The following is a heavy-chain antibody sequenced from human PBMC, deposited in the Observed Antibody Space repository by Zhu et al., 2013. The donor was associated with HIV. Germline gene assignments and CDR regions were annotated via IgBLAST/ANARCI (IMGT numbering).Heavy chain of an antibody. CDR2: SAFTMVT. Sequence: QVQLVQSGAEVKRPGASSRRSPARLLVTPLPAMVSAGCDRPLDKGLSGWDGSAFTMVTQTNAQKFQGRVTMTTDTSTTTGYMELRSLRSDDTAVYYCARGVLTYYDFWSGPPDYMDAWGKGTTVTVSS. CDR3: ARGVLTYYDFWSGPPDYMDA. D-gene: IGHD3-3*01. J-gene: IGHJ6*03. V-gene: IGHV1-18*01. CDR1: VTPLPAMV.